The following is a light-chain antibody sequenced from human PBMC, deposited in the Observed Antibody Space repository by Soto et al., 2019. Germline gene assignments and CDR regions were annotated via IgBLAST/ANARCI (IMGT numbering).Light chain of an antibody. CDR2: TAS. J-gene: IGKJ4*01. CDR1: QGVGTW. CDR3: QQGDSFPLT. Sequence: DIQMTQSPSSVSASVGDRVTITCRASQGVGTWLAWYQQKPGEAPRFLIYTASTLHSGVPSRFSDSGSGTDFTLTITSLQPEDFATYYCQQGDSFPLTFGGGTKVEIK. V-gene: IGKV1-12*01.